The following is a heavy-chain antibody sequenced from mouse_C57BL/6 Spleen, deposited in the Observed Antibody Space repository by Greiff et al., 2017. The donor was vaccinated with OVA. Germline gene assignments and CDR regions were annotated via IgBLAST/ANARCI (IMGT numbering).Heavy chain of an antibody. CDR2: IWSGGST. Sequence: VKLVESGPGLVQPSQSLSITCTVSGFSLTSYGVHWVRQSPGKGLEWLGVIWSGGSTDYNAAFISRLSISEDNSKSQVFFKMNSLQADDTAIYYCARGGTTVVSAMDYWGQGTSVTVSS. J-gene: IGHJ4*01. CDR3: ARGGTTVVSAMDY. D-gene: IGHD1-1*01. CDR1: GFSLTSYG. V-gene: IGHV2-2*01.